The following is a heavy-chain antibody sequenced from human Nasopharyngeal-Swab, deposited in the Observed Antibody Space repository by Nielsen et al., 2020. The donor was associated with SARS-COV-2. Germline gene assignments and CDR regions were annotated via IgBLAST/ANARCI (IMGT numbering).Heavy chain of an antibody. CDR3: AKGLRVGSAYYFYYYMDV. D-gene: IGHD1-26*01. CDR1: GFTFRIYG. J-gene: IGHJ6*03. V-gene: IGHV3-30*05. Sequence: GESLKISCATSGFTFRIYGMHWVRQAPGKGLEWVAVTSFDGSNKSYADSVKSRFTISKDYAQNTLYLHMNSLRAEDTAVYYCAKGLRVGSAYYFYYYMDVWGKGTTVTVSS. CDR2: TSFDGSNK.